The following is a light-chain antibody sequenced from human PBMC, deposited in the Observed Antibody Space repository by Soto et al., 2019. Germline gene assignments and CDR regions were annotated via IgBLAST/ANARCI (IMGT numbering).Light chain of an antibody. V-gene: IGKV3-15*01. CDR1: QSISTE. J-gene: IGKJ2*01. Sequence: EIVMTQSPATLSVSPGERATLSCRASQSISTELAWYQQKPGQPPRLLIYSASTRATGVPARFTGSGSGSELTLTISVLQAEDFAVYYCQRGHDWPLSFGQGTRLEI. CDR2: SAS. CDR3: QRGHDWPLS.